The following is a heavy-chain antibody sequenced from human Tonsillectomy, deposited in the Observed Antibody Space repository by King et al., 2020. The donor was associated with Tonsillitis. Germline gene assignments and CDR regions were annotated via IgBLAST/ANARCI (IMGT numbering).Heavy chain of an antibody. Sequence: VQLVESGGGLVQPGGSLRLSCAASGFTFSSYWMIWVRQAPGKGLEWVANIKQDGSEAYYVDSVTGRLTISRDNAENSLYLQMNSLRAEDTAVYYCARDSLTATRAFDLWGRGTLVTVSS. CDR3: ARDSLTATRAFDL. J-gene: IGHJ2*01. CDR1: GFTFSSYW. D-gene: IGHD1-14*01. V-gene: IGHV3-7*03. CDR2: IKQDGSEA.